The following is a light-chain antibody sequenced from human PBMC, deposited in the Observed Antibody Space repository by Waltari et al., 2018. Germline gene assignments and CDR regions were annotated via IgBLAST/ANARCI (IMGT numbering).Light chain of an antibody. V-gene: IGKV4-1*01. CDR3: QQYYSTPWT. J-gene: IGKJ1*01. CDR1: QSVLYSSNNKNY. CDR2: WAY. Sequence: DIVMTQSPDSLAVSLGERATINCKSSQSVLYSSNNKNYLAWYQQKPRQPPKLLIYWAYTRESGVPDRFSGSGSWTDFTLTISSLQAEDVAVYYCQQYYSTPWTFGQGTKVEIK.